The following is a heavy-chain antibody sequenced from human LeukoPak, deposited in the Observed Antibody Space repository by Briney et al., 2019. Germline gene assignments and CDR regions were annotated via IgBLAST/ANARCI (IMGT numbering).Heavy chain of an antibody. CDR3: TRGTGWLTTD. CDR2: MYYDGRT. CDR1: SGSFTSSY. J-gene: IGHJ4*02. V-gene: IGHV4-59*01. D-gene: IGHD5-12*01. Sequence: SETLSLTCIVSSGSFTSSYWSWFRQPPGKGREWIGYMYYDGRTNYNPSLKSRVTISIDTSKNQFSLKLTSVATADTAVYYCTRGTGWLTTDWGQGTLVTVSS.